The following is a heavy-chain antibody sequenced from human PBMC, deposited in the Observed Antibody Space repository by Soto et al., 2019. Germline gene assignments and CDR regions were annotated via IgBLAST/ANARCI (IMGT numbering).Heavy chain of an antibody. CDR1: GFTLSSFS. CDR3: DRDSYSSLFDS. CDR2: ITTGNDYI. D-gene: IGHD6-19*01. V-gene: IGHV3-21*01. J-gene: IGHJ5*01. Sequence: PGGSLRLSCVASGFTLSSFSMSWVRQTPGKGLEWVSSITTGNDYISYADSVKGRFTISRDNAKNSLFLQMNSLRAEDTALYFCDRDSYSSLFDSWGQGTLVTVSS.